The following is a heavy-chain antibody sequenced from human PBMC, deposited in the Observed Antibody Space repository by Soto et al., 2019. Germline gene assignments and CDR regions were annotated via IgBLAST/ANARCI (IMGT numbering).Heavy chain of an antibody. J-gene: IGHJ6*02. CDR2: INPSGGST. CDR1: GYTFSSYY. D-gene: IGHD2-2*02. CDR3: ATLGYCSSTSCYMGRGYYYGMDV. V-gene: IGHV1-46*01. Sequence: VSVKLSCKASGYTFSSYYMHWVRQAPGQGLEWMGIINPSGGSTSYAQKFQGRVTMTRDTSTSTVYMELSSLRSEDTAVYYCATLGYCSSTSCYMGRGYYYGMDVWGQGTTVTVSS.